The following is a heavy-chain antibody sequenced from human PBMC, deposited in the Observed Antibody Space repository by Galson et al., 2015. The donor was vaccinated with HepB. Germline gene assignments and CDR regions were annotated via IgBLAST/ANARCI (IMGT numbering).Heavy chain of an antibody. J-gene: IGHJ6*02. D-gene: IGHD4-17*01. V-gene: IGHV1-69*02. CDR1: GGTFSSYT. Sequence: SVKVSCKASGGTFSSYTISWVRQAPGQGLEWMGRIIPILGIANYAQKFQGRVTITADKSTSTAYMELSSLRSEDTAVYYCARGSKTVRMTTVTTSYYYYYGMDVWGQGTTVTVSS. CDR2: IIPILGIA. CDR3: ARGSKTVRMTTVTTSYYYYYGMDV.